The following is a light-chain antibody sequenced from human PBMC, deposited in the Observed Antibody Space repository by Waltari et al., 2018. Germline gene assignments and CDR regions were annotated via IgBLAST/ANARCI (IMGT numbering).Light chain of an antibody. V-gene: IGLV6-57*01. CDR1: SGSIASNS. Sequence: NFMLTQPHSVSESPGKTVTIPCTRSSGSIASNSVQRYQQRPGSSPTTVIYEDNQRPSGVPDRFSGSIDSSSNSASLTISGLKTEDEADYYCQSYDSSSVVFGGGTKLTVL. CDR2: EDN. J-gene: IGLJ2*01. CDR3: QSYDSSSVV.